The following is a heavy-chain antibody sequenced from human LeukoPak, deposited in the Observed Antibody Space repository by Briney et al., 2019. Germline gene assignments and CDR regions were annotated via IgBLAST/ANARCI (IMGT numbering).Heavy chain of an antibody. D-gene: IGHD6-19*01. Sequence: GGSPRLSCAASGFTFNTYNMNWVRQAPGKGLEWVSSISSSSSYIYYADSVKGRFTISRDNAKNSLYLQMNSLRAEDMAVYYCARVGAGNSGLDYWGQGTLVTVSS. CDR2: ISSSSSYI. J-gene: IGHJ4*02. CDR1: GFTFNTYN. CDR3: ARVGAGNSGLDY. V-gene: IGHV3-21*01.